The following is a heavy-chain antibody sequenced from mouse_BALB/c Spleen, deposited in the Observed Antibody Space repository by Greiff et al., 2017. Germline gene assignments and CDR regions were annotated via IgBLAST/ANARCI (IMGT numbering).Heavy chain of an antibody. CDR2: INPSNGGT. D-gene: IGHD2-1*01. J-gene: IGHJ3*01. Sequence: VQLQQPGAELVKPGASVKLSCKASGYTFTSYYMYWVKQRPGQGLEWIGGINPSNGGTNFNEKFKSKATLTVDKSSSTAYMQLSSLTSEDSAVYYCTRSYGNHAGFAYWGQGTLVTVSA. CDR3: TRSYGNHAGFAY. CDR1: GYTFTSYY. V-gene: IGHV1S81*02.